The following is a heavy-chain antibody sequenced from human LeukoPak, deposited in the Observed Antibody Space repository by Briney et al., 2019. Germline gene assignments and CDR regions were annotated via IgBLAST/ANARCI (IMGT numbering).Heavy chain of an antibody. J-gene: IGHJ4*02. CDR1: GFTFSSYG. D-gene: IGHD3-3*01. Sequence: GGSLRLSCAASGFTFSSYGMHWVRQAPGKGLEWVAFIRYDGSNKYYADSVKGRFTISRDNSKNTLYLQMNSLRAEDTAVYYCAKDVNYDPWVDYWGQGTLVTVSS. V-gene: IGHV3-30*02. CDR2: IRYDGSNK. CDR3: AKDVNYDPWVDY.